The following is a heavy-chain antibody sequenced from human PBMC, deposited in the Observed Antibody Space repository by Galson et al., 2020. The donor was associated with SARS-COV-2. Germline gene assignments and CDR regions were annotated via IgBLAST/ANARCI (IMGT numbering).Heavy chain of an antibody. J-gene: IGHJ4*02. V-gene: IGHV1-18*01. D-gene: IGHD1-26*01. CDR1: GYTFTTYG. Sequence: ASVKVSCKASGYTFTTYGFIWVRQAPGQGREGMGWNSDYNGNTNYPQRLQGRVTMTTDPSTSTAYMELTSLRSDDTAVYYCARVVVATPSDSWGQGTLVTVSS. CDR2: NSDYNGNT. CDR3: ARVVVATPSDS.